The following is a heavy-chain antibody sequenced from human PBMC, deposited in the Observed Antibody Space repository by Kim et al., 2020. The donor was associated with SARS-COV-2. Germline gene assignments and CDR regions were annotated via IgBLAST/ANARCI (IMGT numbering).Heavy chain of an antibody. D-gene: IGHD3-22*01. CDR1: GFTFSSYW. V-gene: IGHV3-7*01. CDR3: ARDLGSGYCDY. J-gene: IGHJ4*02. Sequence: GGSLRLSCAASGFTFSSYWMSWVRQAPGKGLEWVANIKQDGSEKYYVDSVKGRFTISRDNAKNSLYLQMNSLRAEDTALYYCARDLGSGYCDYWGQGTLVTVSS. CDR2: IKQDGSEK.